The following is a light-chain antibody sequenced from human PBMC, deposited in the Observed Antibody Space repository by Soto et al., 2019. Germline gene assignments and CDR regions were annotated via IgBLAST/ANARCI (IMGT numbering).Light chain of an antibody. CDR3: QLYGTSPYT. Sequence: EIVLTQSPGTLSLSPWERATLSCRASQSVSSSYLAWYQQIPGQAPRLLIFHASSRATGIPDRFSGSVSGIDFTLTISTLEPEDSAVYYCQLYGTSPYTFGQGTKLEMK. CDR2: HAS. J-gene: IGKJ2*01. V-gene: IGKV3-20*01. CDR1: QSVSSSY.